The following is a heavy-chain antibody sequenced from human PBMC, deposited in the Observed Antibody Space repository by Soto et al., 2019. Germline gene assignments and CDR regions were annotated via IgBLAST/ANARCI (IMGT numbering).Heavy chain of an antibody. D-gene: IGHD2-15*01. J-gene: IGHJ4*02. CDR1: GGSVNSPNYY. CDR2: IYNSATT. CDR3: GRVVIAATRHPDLDY. Sequence: LSLTCTVSGGSVNSPNYYWGWIRQPPGKGLEWIGSIYNSATTYYNPSLKTRVTISADTSRNQFSLNLRSVTAADTAMYYCGRVVIAATRHPDLDYWGQGALVTVSS. V-gene: IGHV4-39*01.